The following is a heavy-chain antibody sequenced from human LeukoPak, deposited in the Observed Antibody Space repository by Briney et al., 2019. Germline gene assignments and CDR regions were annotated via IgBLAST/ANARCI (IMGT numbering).Heavy chain of an antibody. V-gene: IGHV1-69*13. CDR2: IIPIFGTA. CDR1: GGTFSSYA. Sequence: SVKVSCKASGGTFSSYAISWVRQAPGQGLEWMGGIIPIFGTANYAQKFQGRVTITADESTSTAYMELSSLRSEDTAVYYCARPIPASIVVVPAANLDAFDIWGQGTMVTVSS. J-gene: IGHJ3*02. CDR3: ARPIPASIVVVPAANLDAFDI. D-gene: IGHD2-2*01.